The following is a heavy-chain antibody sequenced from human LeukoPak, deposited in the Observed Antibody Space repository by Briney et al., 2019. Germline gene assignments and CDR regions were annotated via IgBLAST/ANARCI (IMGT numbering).Heavy chain of an antibody. V-gene: IGHV3-23*01. Sequence: QPGGSLRLSCAASGFTFSSYGMSWVRQAPGKGLEWVSAISGSGGSTYYADSVKGRFTISRDNSKNTLYLQMNSLRAEDTAVYYCANLIGEYFDWLEDDAFDIWGQGTMVTVSS. D-gene: IGHD3-9*01. CDR2: ISGSGGST. CDR3: ANLIGEYFDWLEDDAFDI. J-gene: IGHJ3*02. CDR1: GFTFSSYG.